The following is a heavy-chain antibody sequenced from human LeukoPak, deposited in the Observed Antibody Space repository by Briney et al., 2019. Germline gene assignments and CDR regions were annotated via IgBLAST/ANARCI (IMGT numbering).Heavy chain of an antibody. CDR2: IYYGGNT. J-gene: IGHJ4*02. D-gene: IGHD6-19*01. CDR1: GGSISSYY. V-gene: IGHV4-59*01. CDR3: ARDYEQWLIGALVY. Sequence: PSETLSLTCTVSGGSISSYYWSWIRQPPGKGLEWIGYIYYGGNTNYNPSLKSRVTISVDTSKNQLSLKLSSVTAADTAVYYCARDYEQWLIGALVYWGQGTLVTVSS.